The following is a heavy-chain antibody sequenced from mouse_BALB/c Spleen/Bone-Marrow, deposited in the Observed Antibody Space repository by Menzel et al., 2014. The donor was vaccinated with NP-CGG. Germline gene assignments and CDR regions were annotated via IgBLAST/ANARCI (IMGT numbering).Heavy chain of an antibody. CDR1: GYSITSDYA. CDR3: ARGAYYYGSSYWYFDV. D-gene: IGHD1-1*01. J-gene: IGHJ1*01. V-gene: IGHV3-2*02. Sequence: EVKLVESGPGLVKPSQSLSLTCTVTGYSITSDYAWNWIRQFPGNKLEWMGYISYSGSTSYNPSLKSRISITRDTSKNQFFLQLNSVTTEDTATYYCARGAYYYGSSYWYFDVWGAGTTVTVSS. CDR2: ISYSGST.